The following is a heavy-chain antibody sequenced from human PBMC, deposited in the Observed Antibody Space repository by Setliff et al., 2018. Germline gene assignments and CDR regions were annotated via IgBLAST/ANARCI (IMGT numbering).Heavy chain of an antibody. CDR3: ATGSLRYDILTGYYQRPHYFEY. J-gene: IGHJ4*02. Sequence: ASVKVSCKVSGSTVTESSMHWVRQAPGKGLEWMGGFDPEDGERIYAQHFQGRLTMTEDTSTDTAYMELSSLRSEDTAVYYCATGSLRYDILTGYYQRPHYFEYWGQGTLVTVSS. CDR1: GSTVTESS. D-gene: IGHD3-9*01. CDR2: FDPEDGER. V-gene: IGHV1-24*01.